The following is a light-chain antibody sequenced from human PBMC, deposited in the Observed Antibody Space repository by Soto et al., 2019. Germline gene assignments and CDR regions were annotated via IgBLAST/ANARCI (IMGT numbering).Light chain of an antibody. CDR3: CSYAGSYKGYV. J-gene: IGLJ1*01. CDR1: SSDVGGYNY. V-gene: IGLV2-11*01. Sequence: QSALTQPRSVSGSPGQSVTISCTGTSSDVGGYNYVSWYQQHPGKAPKFMIYDVSKRPSGVPDRFSGSKPGNTASLTISGLQAEDEADYYCCSYAGSYKGYVFGTGTKLTVL. CDR2: DVS.